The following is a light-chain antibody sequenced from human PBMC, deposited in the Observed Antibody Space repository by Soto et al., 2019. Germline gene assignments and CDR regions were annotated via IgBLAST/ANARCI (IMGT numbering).Light chain of an antibody. CDR3: QQYNNYPWT. CDR2: KAS. CDR1: QSISSW. J-gene: IGKJ1*01. Sequence: DIEMTQSPSTLSASVGDRVTITCRASQSISSWLAWYQQKPGKAPKLLIYKASSLESGVPSRFSGSGSGTEVTLTTSSLQPDDFATYYCQQYNNYPWTFGQGTKVEIK. V-gene: IGKV1-5*03.